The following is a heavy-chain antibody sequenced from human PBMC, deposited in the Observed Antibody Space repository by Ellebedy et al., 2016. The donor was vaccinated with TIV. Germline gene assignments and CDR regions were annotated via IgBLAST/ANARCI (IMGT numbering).Heavy chain of an antibody. D-gene: IGHD1-7*01. CDR3: AKRLELRRVPDY. V-gene: IGHV3-23*01. J-gene: IGHJ4*02. CDR1: GFTFSTSA. Sequence: GESLKISCAASGFTFSTSAMSWVRQAPGKGLEWVSAISGSDGATYYADSVKGRFTISRDDSKNTLYLQMNSLRAEDTAVYYCAKRLELRRVPDYWGQGTLVTVSS. CDR2: ISGSDGAT.